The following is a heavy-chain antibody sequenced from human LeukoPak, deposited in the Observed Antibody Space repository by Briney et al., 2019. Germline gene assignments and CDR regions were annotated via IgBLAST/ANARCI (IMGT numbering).Heavy chain of an antibody. D-gene: IGHD6-19*01. Sequence: SETLSLTCAVYGGSFSGYYWSWIRQPPGKGLEWIGEINHSGSTNYNPSLKRRVTISVDTSKNQFSLKLSSVTAADTAVYYCGTLPYSSGWYFPYWGQGTLVTVSS. V-gene: IGHV4-34*01. CDR1: GGSFSGYY. J-gene: IGHJ4*02. CDR3: GTLPYSSGWYFPY. CDR2: INHSGST.